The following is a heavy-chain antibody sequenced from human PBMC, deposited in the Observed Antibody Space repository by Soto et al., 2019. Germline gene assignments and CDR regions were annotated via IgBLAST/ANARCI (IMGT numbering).Heavy chain of an antibody. CDR1: GYIFSSYD. CDR3: ARGQSASNWDYYFDY. Sequence: QVQLVQSGAEVKKPGASVKVSCKVSGYIFSSYDINWVRQATGQGVEWMGWMNPNSGNTGYAQKFQGRVTMTRNTSVSTAYMELSSLRSEDTAVYYCARGQSASNWDYYFDYWGQGTLVTV. CDR2: MNPNSGNT. D-gene: IGHD1-7*01. J-gene: IGHJ4*02. V-gene: IGHV1-8*01.